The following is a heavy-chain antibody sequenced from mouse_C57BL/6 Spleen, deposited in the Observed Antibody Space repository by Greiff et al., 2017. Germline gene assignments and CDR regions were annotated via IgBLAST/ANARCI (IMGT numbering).Heavy chain of an antibody. D-gene: IGHD4-1*01. CDR2: IDPNSGGT. CDR3: ARSRWEGYWDFGV. V-gene: IGHV1-72*01. CDR1: GYNFTSYW. J-gene: IGHJ1*03. Sequence: VQLQQPGAELVKPGASVKLSCKASGYNFTSYWMHWVQQRPGRGLEWIGRIDPNSGGTKYNEKFKSKATLTVDKPSSTAAMQLSSLTSEDAAVYYCARSRWEGYWDFGVWGTRTTVTVSS.